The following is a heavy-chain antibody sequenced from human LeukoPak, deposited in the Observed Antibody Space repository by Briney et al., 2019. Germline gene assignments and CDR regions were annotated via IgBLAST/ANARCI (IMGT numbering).Heavy chain of an antibody. CDR1: GFTFDDYA. V-gene: IGHV3-43*02. D-gene: IGHD3-22*01. Sequence: PGGSLRLSCAASGFTFDDYAMHWVRQAPGKGLEWVSLISGDGGSTYYADSVKGRFTISRDNSKNSLYLQMNSLRTEDTALYYCAKSNLYYYDSSGNRNWFDPWGQGTLVTVSS. J-gene: IGHJ5*02. CDR2: ISGDGGST. CDR3: AKSNLYYYDSSGNRNWFDP.